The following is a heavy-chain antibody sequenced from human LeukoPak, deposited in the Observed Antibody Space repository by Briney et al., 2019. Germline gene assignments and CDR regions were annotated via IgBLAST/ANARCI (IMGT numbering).Heavy chain of an antibody. CDR2: ISSSSNTI. D-gene: IGHD4-17*01. CDR1: GFTSSSYS. J-gene: IGHJ4*02. V-gene: IGHV3-48*02. CDR3: ASSGMTTVTTFVY. Sequence: GGSLRLSCAASGFTSSSYSMNWVRQAPGKGLGWVSYISSSSNTIYHADSVKGRFTISRDNAKNSLYLQMNNLRDEDTAVYYCASSGMTTVTTFVYWGQGTLVTVSS.